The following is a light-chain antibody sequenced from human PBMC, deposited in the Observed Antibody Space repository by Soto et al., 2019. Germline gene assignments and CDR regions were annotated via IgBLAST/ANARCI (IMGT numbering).Light chain of an antibody. Sequence: DIQMTQSPSSLSAAIGDRVTITCRASQSIKNYLNWYQHKPGAAPKLLIFGASNLESGVPSRFSGSGSGTEFTLSISSLQPADFATYYCQQGYSTTPITFGQGTRLEIK. J-gene: IGKJ5*01. CDR1: QSIKNY. V-gene: IGKV1-39*01. CDR3: QQGYSTTPIT. CDR2: GAS.